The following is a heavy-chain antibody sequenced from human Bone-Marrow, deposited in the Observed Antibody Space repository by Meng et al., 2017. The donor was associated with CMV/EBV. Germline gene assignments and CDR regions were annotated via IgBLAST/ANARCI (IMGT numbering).Heavy chain of an antibody. CDR1: GGSISSYY. V-gene: IGHV4-59*01. CDR2: IYYSGST. Sequence: SETLSLTCTVSGGSISSYYWSWIRQPPGKGLEWTVYIYYSGSTNYNPSFKSRVTISVDTSKNQFPLKLSSVTAADTAVYYCARVGYYYYDGMDVWGQGTTVTVSS. D-gene: IGHD6-13*01. J-gene: IGHJ6*02. CDR3: ARVGYYYYDGMDV.